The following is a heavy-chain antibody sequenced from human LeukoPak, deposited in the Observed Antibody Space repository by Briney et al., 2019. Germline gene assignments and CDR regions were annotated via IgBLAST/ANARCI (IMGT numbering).Heavy chain of an antibody. CDR3: ARHRLATIRAPFDH. CDR2: IHYSGTT. J-gene: IGHJ4*02. CDR1: GDSISSGDDY. D-gene: IGHD5-12*01. Sequence: PGTLSLTCTVSGDSISSGDDYWGWIRQPPGRGLEWIGTIHYSGTTYYNPSLKSRVSISVETSKNHFSQKVTSVTAADTAVYFCARHRLATIRAPFDHWGQGALVTVSS. V-gene: IGHV4-39*01.